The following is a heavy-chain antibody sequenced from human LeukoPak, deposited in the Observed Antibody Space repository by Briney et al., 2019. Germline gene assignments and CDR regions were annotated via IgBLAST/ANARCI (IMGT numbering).Heavy chain of an antibody. J-gene: IGHJ4*02. V-gene: IGHV1-69*01. CDR3: ARDSHSSGWTGYY. D-gene: IGHD6-19*01. CDR1: GGTYRSYY. CDR2: IIPIFGTT. Sequence: TVKLSCKVSGGTYRSYYMSWVRQPPGQGLEWMGDIIPIFGTTNYAQIFEGRVTITAAETTSTAYMELSSLRSEDTAVYYCARDSHSSGWTGYYWGQGTLVTVS.